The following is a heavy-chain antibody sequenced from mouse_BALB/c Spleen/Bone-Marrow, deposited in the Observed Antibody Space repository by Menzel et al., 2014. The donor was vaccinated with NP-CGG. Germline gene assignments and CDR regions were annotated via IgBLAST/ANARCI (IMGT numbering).Heavy chain of an antibody. CDR1: GFTFSSYW. Sequence: EVQLQESGGGLVQPGGSMKLSCVASGFTFSSYWMSWVRQSPEKGLEWVAEIRLKSDNCATHYAESVKGKFTISRDDSKSRLYLQMNSLRAEDTGIYYCTLTGTGAMDYWGQGTSVTVSS. CDR2: IRLKSDNCAT. D-gene: IGHD4-1*01. V-gene: IGHV6-6*02. CDR3: TLTGTGAMDY. J-gene: IGHJ4*01.